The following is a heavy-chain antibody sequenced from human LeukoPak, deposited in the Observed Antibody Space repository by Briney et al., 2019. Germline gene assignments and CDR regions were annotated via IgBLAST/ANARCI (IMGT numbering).Heavy chain of an antibody. CDR2: IIGSSGDT. D-gene: IGHD5-12*01. V-gene: IGHV3-23*01. Sequence: GGSLRLSCAASGFKFSNFAMSWVRQAPGKGLEWVSLIIGSSGDTLYADSVKGRFTISRDISKNRLYLQMNSLRAEDTALYYCAKGAYDYIEMGYFDDWGQGTLVTVSS. CDR1: GFKFSNFA. J-gene: IGHJ4*02. CDR3: AKGAYDYIEMGYFDD.